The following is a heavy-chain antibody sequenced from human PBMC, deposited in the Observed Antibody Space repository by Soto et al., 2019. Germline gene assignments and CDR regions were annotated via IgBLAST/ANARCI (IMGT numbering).Heavy chain of an antibody. CDR2: ISSSSSYI. V-gene: IGHV3-21*01. CDR3: AREPPYCSSTSCYEEGFDY. J-gene: IGHJ4*02. CDR1: GFTFSSYS. D-gene: IGHD2-2*01. Sequence: EVQLVESGGGLVKPGGSLRLSCAASGFTFSSYSMNWVRQAPGKGLEWVSSISSSSSYIYYADSVKGRFTISRDNAKNSLYLQMNSLRAEDTAVYYCAREPPYCSSTSCYEEGFDYWGQGTLVTVSS.